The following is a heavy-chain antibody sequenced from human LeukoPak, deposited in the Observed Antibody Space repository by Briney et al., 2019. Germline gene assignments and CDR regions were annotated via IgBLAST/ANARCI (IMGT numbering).Heavy chain of an antibody. CDR2: ISGSGGST. J-gene: IGHJ6*02. CDR3: AKDLYCSSTSCPEDFYYYYGMDV. D-gene: IGHD2-2*01. CDR1: GFTFSSYA. V-gene: IGHV3-23*01. Sequence: GGSLRLSCAASGFTFSSYAMSWVRQAPGKGLEWVSAISGSGGSTYYADSVKGRFTISRDNSKNTLYLQMNSLGAEDTAVYYCAKDLYCSSTSCPEDFYYYYGMDVWGQGTTVTVSS.